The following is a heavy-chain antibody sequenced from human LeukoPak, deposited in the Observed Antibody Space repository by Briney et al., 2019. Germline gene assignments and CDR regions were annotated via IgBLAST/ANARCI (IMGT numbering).Heavy chain of an antibody. CDR1: GYSISRGYS. V-gene: IGHV4-38-2*02. D-gene: IGHD3-22*01. J-gene: IGHJ4*02. Sequence: KPSETLSLTCTVSGYSISRGYSWGWIRQPPGKGLEWIGNIYHSGSTNYNPSLKSRVTGSVDTSKNQFSLRLSSVTAADTAVYYCAREMYDSAGYRVSYFDYWGQGILVTVSS. CDR3: AREMYDSAGYRVSYFDY. CDR2: IYHSGST.